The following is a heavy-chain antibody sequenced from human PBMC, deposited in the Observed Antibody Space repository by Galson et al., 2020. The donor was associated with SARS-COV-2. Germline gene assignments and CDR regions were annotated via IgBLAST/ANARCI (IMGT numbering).Heavy chain of an antibody. CDR1: GFSVSSKY. Sequence: METGGSLRLSCAASGFSVSSKYMRWVRQAPGRGLEWVSVIFHIGSTVYADSVRGRLTISRDTSTNTVYLQMTSLRADDTAVYYCVRDDGVAPYDYWGQGALVTVAS. J-gene: IGHJ4*02. D-gene: IGHD2-15*01. CDR3: VRDDGVAPYDY. CDR2: IFHIGST. V-gene: IGHV3-53*05.